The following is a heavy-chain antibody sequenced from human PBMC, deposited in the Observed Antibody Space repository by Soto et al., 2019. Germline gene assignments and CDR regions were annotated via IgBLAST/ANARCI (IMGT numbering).Heavy chain of an antibody. D-gene: IGHD6-6*01. J-gene: IGHJ6*02. V-gene: IGHV1-69*13. Sequence: AASVKVSCKASGGTFSSYAISWVRQAPGQGLEWMGGIIPIFGTANYAQKFQGRVTITADESTSTAYMELSSLRSEDTAVYYCARGRGYSSSEYYYYYYGMDVWGQGTTVTVSS. CDR2: IIPIFGTA. CDR3: ARGRGYSSSEYYYYYYGMDV. CDR1: GGTFSSYA.